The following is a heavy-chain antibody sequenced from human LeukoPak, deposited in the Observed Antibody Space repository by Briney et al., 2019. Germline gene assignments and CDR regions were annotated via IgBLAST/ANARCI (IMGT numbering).Heavy chain of an antibody. J-gene: IGHJ6*03. D-gene: IGHD6-13*01. CDR1: GFTFSSYA. CDR2: ISYDGSNK. V-gene: IGHV3-30*01. Sequence: PGRSLRLSCAASGFTFSSYAMHWVRQAPGKGLERVAVISYDGSNKYYADSVKGRFTISRDNSKNTLYLQMNSLRAEDTAVYYCARDHSSSWYGYYYYHMDVWGKGTTVTVSS. CDR3: ARDHSSSWYGYYYYHMDV.